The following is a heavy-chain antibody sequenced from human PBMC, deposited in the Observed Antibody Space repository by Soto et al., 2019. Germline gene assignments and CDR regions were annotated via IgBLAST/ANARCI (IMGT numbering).Heavy chain of an antibody. CDR3: ARGQTTVVTGGLYYYGMDV. Sequence: QVQLQQWGAGLLKPSETLSLTCAVYGGSFSGYYWSWIRQPPGKGLEWIGEINHSGSTNYNPSLKSRVTISVDTSKNQFSLKLSSVTAADTAVYYCARGQTTVVTGGLYYYGMDVWGQGTTVTVSS. CDR2: INHSGST. V-gene: IGHV4-34*01. D-gene: IGHD4-17*01. CDR1: GGSFSGYY. J-gene: IGHJ6*02.